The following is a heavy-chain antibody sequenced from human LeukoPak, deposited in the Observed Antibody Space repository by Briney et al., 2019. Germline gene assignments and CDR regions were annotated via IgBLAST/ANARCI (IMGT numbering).Heavy chain of an antibody. V-gene: IGHV3-23*01. CDR2: ITGSGGST. Sequence: GGSLGLSCTASGFTFSSFSMSWVRQAPGKGLEWVSAITGSGGSTYYADSVKGRFTISRDNSQNTLFLQMNGLRAEDTAVYYCTARYSDYDIHWGQGTLVTVSS. CDR1: GFTFSSFS. J-gene: IGHJ4*02. CDR3: TARYSDYDIH. D-gene: IGHD5-12*01.